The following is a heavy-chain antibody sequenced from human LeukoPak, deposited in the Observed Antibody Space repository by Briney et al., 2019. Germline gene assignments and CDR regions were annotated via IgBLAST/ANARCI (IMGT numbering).Heavy chain of an antibody. Sequence: GGSLRLSCAASGFTFSNYWMSWVRQAPGKGLEWLANIKEDGSEEYYVDSVKGRFTISRDNAKNSLYLQMNSLRAEDTALYYCAKEWLRFDYWGQGTLVTVSS. V-gene: IGHV3-7*05. CDR2: IKEDGSEE. CDR1: GFTFSNYW. CDR3: AKEWLRFDY. D-gene: IGHD5-12*01. J-gene: IGHJ4*02.